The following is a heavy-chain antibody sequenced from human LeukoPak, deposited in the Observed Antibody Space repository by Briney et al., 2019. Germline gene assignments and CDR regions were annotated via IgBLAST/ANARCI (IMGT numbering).Heavy chain of an antibody. CDR3: ARKPTGGASDI. Sequence: GASVKVSCKASGFTFTSFGIIWVRQAPGQGLEWMGWISANNGNTVYVQKFRGRVTMTTDTSSSTAYMDLTSLISDDTAVYYCARKPTGGASDIWGQGTMVTVSS. CDR2: ISANNGNT. CDR1: GFTFTSFG. D-gene: IGHD1-14*01. V-gene: IGHV1-18*01. J-gene: IGHJ3*02.